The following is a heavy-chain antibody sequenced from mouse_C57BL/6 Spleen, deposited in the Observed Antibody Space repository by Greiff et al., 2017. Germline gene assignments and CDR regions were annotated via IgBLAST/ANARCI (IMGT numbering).Heavy chain of an antibody. CDR3: FYYGGSTFAY. CDR2: IDPETGGT. J-gene: IGHJ3*01. CDR1: GYTFTDYE. D-gene: IGHD1-1*01. V-gene: IGHV1-15*01. Sequence: QVQLQQSGAELVRPGASVTLSCKASGYTFTDYEMHWVKQTPVHGLEWIGAIDPETGGTAYNQKFKGKAILTADKSSSTAYMQLRSLTSEDSAVYYCFYYGGSTFAYWGQGTLVTVSA.